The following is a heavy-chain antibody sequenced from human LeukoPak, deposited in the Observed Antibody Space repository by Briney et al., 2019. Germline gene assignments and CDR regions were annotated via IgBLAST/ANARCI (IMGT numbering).Heavy chain of an antibody. D-gene: IGHD3-22*01. CDR3: ARLAYYYDYWFDP. Sequence: PSETLSLACAVYGGSFSGYYWSWIRQPPGKGLEWIGEINHSGSTNYNPSLKSRVTISVDTSKNQFSLKLSSVTAADTAVYYCARLAYYYDYWFDPWGQGTLVTVSS. V-gene: IGHV4-34*01. CDR1: GGSFSGYY. J-gene: IGHJ5*02. CDR2: INHSGST.